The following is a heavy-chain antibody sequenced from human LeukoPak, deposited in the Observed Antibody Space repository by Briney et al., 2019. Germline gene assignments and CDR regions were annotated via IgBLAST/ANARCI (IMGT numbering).Heavy chain of an antibody. V-gene: IGHV4-59*08. CDR2: IYYSGST. Sequence: SETLSLTCTVSGVSISSYYWSWFRQPPGKGLEWIGYIYYSGSTNYNPSLKSRVTISVDTSKNQFSLKLSSVTAADTAVYYCARHRSSSWYSLFDYWGQGTLVTVSS. CDR1: GVSISSYY. CDR3: ARHRSSSWYSLFDY. D-gene: IGHD6-13*01. J-gene: IGHJ4*02.